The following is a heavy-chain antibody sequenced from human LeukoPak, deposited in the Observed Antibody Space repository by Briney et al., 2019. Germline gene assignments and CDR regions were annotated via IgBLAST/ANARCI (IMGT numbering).Heavy chain of an antibody. V-gene: IGHV3-74*03. CDR1: GFTFSNYW. Sequence: PGGSLRLSCAASGFTFSNYWMHWVRQAPGKGLVWVSRINDDGSSTKYADSVKGRFTISRDDSENTLYLQMNSLRAEDTAVYYCAKATGYLLWGQGTLVTVSS. J-gene: IGHJ4*02. CDR3: AKATGYLL. D-gene: IGHD1-14*01. CDR2: INDDGSST.